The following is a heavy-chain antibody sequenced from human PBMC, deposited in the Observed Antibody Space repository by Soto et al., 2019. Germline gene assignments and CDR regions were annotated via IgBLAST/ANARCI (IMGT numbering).Heavy chain of an antibody. CDR2: IKSKTDGGTT. J-gene: IGHJ4*02. CDR3: TTDPVTMIVVVPSSG. Sequence: GGSLRLSCAASGFAWMNWVRQAPGKGLEWVGRIKSKTDGGTTDYAAPVKGRFTISRDDSKNTLYLQMNSLKTEDTAVYYCTTDPVTMIVVVPSSGWGQGTLVTVSS. CDR1: GFAW. V-gene: IGHV3-15*07. D-gene: IGHD3-22*01.